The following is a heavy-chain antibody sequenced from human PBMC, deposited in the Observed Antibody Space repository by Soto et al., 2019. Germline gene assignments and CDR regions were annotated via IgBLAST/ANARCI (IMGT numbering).Heavy chain of an antibody. CDR3: ARTWVGVTAKTPYYYYYGMDV. CDR2: INHSGST. V-gene: IGHV4-34*01. CDR1: GGSFSGYY. D-gene: IGHD2-21*02. Sequence: SETLSLTCAVYGGSFSGYYWSWIRQPPGKGLEWIGEINHSGSTNYNPSLKSRVTISVDTSKNQFSLKLSSVTAADTAVYYCARTWVGVTAKTPYYYYYGMDVWGQGTTVTVSS. J-gene: IGHJ6*02.